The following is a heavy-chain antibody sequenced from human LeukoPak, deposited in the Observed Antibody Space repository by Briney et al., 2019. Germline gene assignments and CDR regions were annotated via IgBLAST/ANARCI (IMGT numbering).Heavy chain of an antibody. V-gene: IGHV4-38-2*02. CDR3: ARDQLGDRVYYDSSGGSDY. CDR2: IYHSGST. D-gene: IGHD3-22*01. CDR1: GYSISSGYY. Sequence: SETLSLTCTVSGYSISSGYYWGWIRQPPGKGLEWIGSIYHSGSTYYNPSLKSRVTISVDTSKNQFSLKLSSVTAADTAVYYCARDQLGDRVYYDSSGGSDYWGQGTLVTASS. J-gene: IGHJ4*02.